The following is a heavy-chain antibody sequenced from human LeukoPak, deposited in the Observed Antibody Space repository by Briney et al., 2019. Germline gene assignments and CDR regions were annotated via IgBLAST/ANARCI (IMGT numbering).Heavy chain of an antibody. Sequence: GGSLRLSCAASGFTFSSYNMNWVRQAPGKGLEWVSYISSGTSTIYYADSVKGRFTVSRDNAKNTLYLQVNNLRAEDTAVYYCARGPNSNWSGLDFWGQGTLLTVSS. D-gene: IGHD6-6*01. CDR2: ISSGTSTI. CDR1: GFTFSSYN. V-gene: IGHV3-48*04. CDR3: ARGPNSNWSGLDF. J-gene: IGHJ4*02.